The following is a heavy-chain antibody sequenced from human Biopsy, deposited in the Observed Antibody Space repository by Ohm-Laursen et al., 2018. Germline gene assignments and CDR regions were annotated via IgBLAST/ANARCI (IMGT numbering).Heavy chain of an antibody. J-gene: IGHJ6*02. CDR3: AREYPEGDV. V-gene: IGHV1-69*04. Sequence: ASVKVSCKASGGIFSRYVMSWVRQAPGQGLEWMGRIIPLLGITNYAERFQGRVTISVDRSTSTAYMELSGLKSEDTAVYYCAREYPEGDVWGQGTSVTVSS. CDR1: GGIFSRYV. CDR2: IIPLLGIT. D-gene: IGHD2-2*02.